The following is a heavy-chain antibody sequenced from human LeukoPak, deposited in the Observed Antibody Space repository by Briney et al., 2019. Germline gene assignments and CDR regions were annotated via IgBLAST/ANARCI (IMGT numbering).Heavy chain of an antibody. CDR2: INAGNGNT. CDR1: GYTFTSYA. J-gene: IGHJ4*02. Sequence: ASVKVSCKASGYTFTSYAMHWVRQAPGRRLEWMGWINAGNGNTKYSQKFQGRVTITRDTSASTAYMELSSLRSEDTAVYYCAVGLEWLGLFDYWGQGTLVTVSS. CDR3: AVGLEWLGLFDY. D-gene: IGHD6-19*01. V-gene: IGHV1-3*01.